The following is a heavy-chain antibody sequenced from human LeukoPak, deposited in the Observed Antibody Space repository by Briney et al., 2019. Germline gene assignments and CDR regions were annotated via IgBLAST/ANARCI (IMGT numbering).Heavy chain of an antibody. J-gene: IGHJ5*02. V-gene: IGHV3-7*01. CDR2: IKQDGSEK. CDR1: GLSFGNYW. Sequence: GGSLRLSCVASGLSFGNYWMDWVRQAPGKGLEWVGNIKQDGSEKYYVDSVKGRFTISRDNAKSSLYLDMNSLRVEDTAIYYCTRGFDPWGQGTLVTVSS. CDR3: TRGFDP.